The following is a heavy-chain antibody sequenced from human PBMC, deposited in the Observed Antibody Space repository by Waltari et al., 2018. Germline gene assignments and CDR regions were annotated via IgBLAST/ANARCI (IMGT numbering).Heavy chain of an antibody. D-gene: IGHD6-13*01. CDR1: GFTFSSYS. V-gene: IGHV3-48*04. CDR3: ARDSGSSCYY. CDR2: ISSSSSTI. J-gene: IGHJ4*02. Sequence: EVQLVESGGGLVQPGGSLRLSCAASGFTFSSYSMNWVRQAPGKGLEWVSYISSSSSTIYYADSVKGRFTISRDNAKNSLYLQMNSLRAEDTAVYYCARDSGSSCYYWGQGTLVTVSS.